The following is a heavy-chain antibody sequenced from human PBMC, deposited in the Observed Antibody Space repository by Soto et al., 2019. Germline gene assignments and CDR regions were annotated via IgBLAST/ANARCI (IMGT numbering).Heavy chain of an antibody. V-gene: IGHV3-23*01. Sequence: EVQLLESGGGLVQPGGSLRLSCAASGFTFSNYAMTWVRQAAGKGLEWVSSISGPGGSTYYADSVKGRFTISRDNSKNTLYLQMNSLRAEDTALYYCAKDQEWDHDPFDIWGQGTMVTVSS. CDR2: ISGPGGST. CDR1: GFTFSNYA. J-gene: IGHJ3*02. D-gene: IGHD1-26*01. CDR3: AKDQEWDHDPFDI.